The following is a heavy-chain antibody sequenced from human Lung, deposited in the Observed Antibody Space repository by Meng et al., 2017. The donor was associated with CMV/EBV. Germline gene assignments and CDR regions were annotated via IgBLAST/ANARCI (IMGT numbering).Heavy chain of an antibody. CDR1: GFSLSTSGMC. CDR3: ARVTSRYSSPALGRSSGAQYYYVMDV. D-gene: IGHD6-13*01. J-gene: IGHJ6*02. CDR2: IDWDDDK. V-gene: IGHV2-70*20. Sequence: SGPTLVKPTQTLTLTCTFSGFSLSTSGMCVSWVRQPPGKALEWLALIDWDDDKYYSTSLKTRLTISKDTSKSQVVLTMTNMDPVDTATYYCARVTSRYSSPALGRSSGAQYYYVMDVWGQGTTVTVSS.